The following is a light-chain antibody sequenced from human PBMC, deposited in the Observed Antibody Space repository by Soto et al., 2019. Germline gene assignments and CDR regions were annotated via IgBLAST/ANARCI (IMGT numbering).Light chain of an antibody. J-gene: IGKJ1*01. Sequence: EIVMTQSPATLSVSPGERVTLSCRASQSVNSNMAWYQQKPGQVPRVLIYGASTRATGIPARFSGSGSGTEFTLTITILQPEDFAVYHCQQYDNWPPWTFGQGTKVEIK. CDR3: QQYDNWPPWT. V-gene: IGKV3-15*01. CDR1: QSVNSN. CDR2: GAS.